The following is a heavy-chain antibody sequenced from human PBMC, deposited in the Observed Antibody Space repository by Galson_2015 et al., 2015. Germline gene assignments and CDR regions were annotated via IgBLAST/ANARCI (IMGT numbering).Heavy chain of an antibody. CDR1: GFTFSSYS. Sequence: SLRLSCAASGFTFSSYSMNWVRQAPGKGLEWVSYITSSSSSIYCADSVKGRFTISRDNAKNSLYLQMNSLRDEDTAVYYCARLTASAYCGSDCFSNVYWGQGTLVTVSS. CDR3: ARLTASAYCGSDCFSNVY. V-gene: IGHV3-48*02. J-gene: IGHJ4*02. CDR2: ITSSSSSI. D-gene: IGHD2-21*02.